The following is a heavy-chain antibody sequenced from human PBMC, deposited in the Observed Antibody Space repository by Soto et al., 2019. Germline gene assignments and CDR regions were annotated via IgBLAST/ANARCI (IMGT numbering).Heavy chain of an antibody. CDR2: MYNGGAT. CDR1: GFTVSGNY. CDR3: ASTRGSSYDN. V-gene: IGHV3-53*02. J-gene: IGHJ4*02. D-gene: IGHD6-6*01. Sequence: EVQLVETGGGLIQPGGSLRLSCAASGFTVSGNYMSWVRQAPGKGLEWVSVMYNGGATYYADSVKGRFTISRDNSKKTLYLQMNSVTDEDTGVYYCASTRGSSYDNWGQGTLVTVSS.